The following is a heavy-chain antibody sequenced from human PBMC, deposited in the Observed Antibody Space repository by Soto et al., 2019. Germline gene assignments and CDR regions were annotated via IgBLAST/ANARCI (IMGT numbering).Heavy chain of an antibody. V-gene: IGHV3-33*01. D-gene: IGHD6-6*01. CDR1: GFTFTTYA. CDR2: IWDDGSNK. CDR3: ARQQVVQAALDY. Sequence: QVHLVESGGGVVQPGRSLRLSCAASGFTFTTYAMHWVRQAPGKGLEWVAVIWDDGSNKYYADSVKGRFTISRDNSKNQVYLHMNTLRAEDTAVYYCARQQVVQAALDYWGQGALVTVSS. J-gene: IGHJ4*02.